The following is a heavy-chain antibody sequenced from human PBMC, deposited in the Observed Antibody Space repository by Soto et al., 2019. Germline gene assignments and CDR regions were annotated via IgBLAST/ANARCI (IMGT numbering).Heavy chain of an antibody. CDR3: ARDKITGLFDY. D-gene: IGHD2-8*02. V-gene: IGHV4-34*01. J-gene: IGHJ4*02. CDR1: GGSFSGYY. CDR2: INHSGST. Sequence: SETLSLTCAVYGGSFSGYYWPWIRQPPGTGLEWIGEINHSGSTNYNPSLKSRVTISVDTSKNQFSLKLTSVTAADTAAYYCARDKITGLFDYWGQGTLVTVSS.